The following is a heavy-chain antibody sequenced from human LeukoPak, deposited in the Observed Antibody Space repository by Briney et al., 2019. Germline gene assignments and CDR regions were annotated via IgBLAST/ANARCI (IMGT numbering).Heavy chain of an antibody. CDR2: TWYDGSKQ. V-gene: IGHV3-33*01. CDR3: ARDNVGATLDY. Sequence: GRSLRLSCAASGFALRSYVMHWVRQAPGKGLEWVAITWYDGSKQYYADTVKGRFTISRDNSKTTLFLQMNSLRAEDTAVYYCARDNVGATLDYWGQGTLVTVSS. J-gene: IGHJ4*02. D-gene: IGHD1-26*01. CDR1: GFALRSYV.